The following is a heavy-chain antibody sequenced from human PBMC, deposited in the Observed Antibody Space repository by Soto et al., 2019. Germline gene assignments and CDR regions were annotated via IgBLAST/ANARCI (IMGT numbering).Heavy chain of an antibody. J-gene: IGHJ6*02. Sequence: SETLSLTCTVSGGSISSGGYYWSWIRQHPGKGLEWIGYIYYSGSTYYNPSLKSRVTISVDTSKNQFSLKLSSVTAADTAVYYCAGQYRSGGSCYSDYYYGMDVWGQGTTVTVSS. CDR1: GGSISSGGYY. V-gene: IGHV4-31*03. CDR3: AGQYRSGGSCYSDYYYGMDV. CDR2: IYYSGST. D-gene: IGHD2-15*01.